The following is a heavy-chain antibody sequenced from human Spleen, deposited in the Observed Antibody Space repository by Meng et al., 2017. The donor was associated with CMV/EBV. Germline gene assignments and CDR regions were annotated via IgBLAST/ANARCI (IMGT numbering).Heavy chain of an antibody. V-gene: IGHV1-8*01. D-gene: IGHD3-3*01. CDR2: MNPNSGNT. Sequence: ASVKVSCKASGYTFTSYDINWVRQATGQGLEWMGWMNPNSGNTGYAQKFQGRVTMTRNTSISTAYMELSSLRSEDTAVYYCARLGSGYYTQYYYYGMDVWGQGTTVTVSS. CDR1: GYTFTSYD. CDR3: ARLGSGYYTQYYYYGMDV. J-gene: IGHJ6*02.